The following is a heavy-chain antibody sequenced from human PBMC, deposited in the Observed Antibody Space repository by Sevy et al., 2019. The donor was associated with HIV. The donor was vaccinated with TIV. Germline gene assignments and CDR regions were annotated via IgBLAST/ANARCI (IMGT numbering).Heavy chain of an antibody. CDR3: ARAPYDRSGF. Sequence: GGSLRLSCEASGFSVSNNYMSWVRQASGKGPEWVSVIYISGNTYYAEAVQGRFIISRDNSKNTIQLQMNSLRAEDTAVYHCARAPYDRSGFWGQGTLVTVSS. D-gene: IGHD3-22*01. CDR1: GFSVSNNY. J-gene: IGHJ4*02. V-gene: IGHV3-53*01. CDR2: IYISGNT.